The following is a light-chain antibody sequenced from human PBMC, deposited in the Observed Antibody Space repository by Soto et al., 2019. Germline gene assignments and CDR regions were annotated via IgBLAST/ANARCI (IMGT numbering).Light chain of an antibody. CDR1: QGIGNT. J-gene: IGKJ4*01. CDR2: RPS. CDR3: QHYANWPLT. V-gene: IGKV3D-15*03. Sequence: EIVMTQSPATLSVSPGEGATLSCRASQGIGNTLAWYQQKPGQTPRLLIYRPSIRATGVPARVSGSASGTEFTLTITILQSEDFAVYYWQHYANWPLTFGGGTKIESK.